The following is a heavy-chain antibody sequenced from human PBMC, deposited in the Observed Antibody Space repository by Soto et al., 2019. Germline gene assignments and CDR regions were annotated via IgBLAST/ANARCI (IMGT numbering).Heavy chain of an antibody. CDR1: GFTFSDYY. Sequence: GGSLRLSCAASGFTFSDYYMSWIRQAPGKGLEWVSYISSSSSYTNYADSVKGRFTISRDNAKNSLYLQMNSLRAEDTAVYYCARGNVVVPAAFDYWGQGTLVTVSS. V-gene: IGHV3-11*05. CDR3: ARGNVVVPAAFDY. CDR2: ISSSSSYT. J-gene: IGHJ4*02. D-gene: IGHD2-2*01.